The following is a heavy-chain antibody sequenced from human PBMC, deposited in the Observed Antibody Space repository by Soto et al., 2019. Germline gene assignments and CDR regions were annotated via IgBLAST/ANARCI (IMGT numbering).Heavy chain of an antibody. CDR2: ISFDGSNK. CDR1: GFTLSSYG. CDR3: AKGVQPWLGVADY. V-gene: IGHV3-30*18. J-gene: IGHJ4*02. D-gene: IGHD5-12*01. Sequence: QVQLVESGGGVVQPGRSLRLSCAASGFTLSSYGMHWVRQAPGKGLEWVAIISFDGSNKYYADSVKGRFTISRDNAKNTLYLQMNSLRAEDTAVYYCAKGVQPWLGVADYWCQGTLVTVSS.